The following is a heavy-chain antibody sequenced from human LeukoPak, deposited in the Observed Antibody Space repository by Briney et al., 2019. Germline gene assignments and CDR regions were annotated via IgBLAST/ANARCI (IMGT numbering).Heavy chain of an antibody. Sequence: ASVKVSCKASGYTFTSYDINWVRQATGQGLEWMGWINPNSGGTNYAQKFQGRVTMTRDTSISTAYMELSRLRSDDTAVYYCAREYYYGSGSHHDAFDIWGQGTMVTVSS. CDR1: GYTFTSYD. CDR2: INPNSGGT. D-gene: IGHD3-10*01. J-gene: IGHJ3*02. CDR3: AREYYYGSGSHHDAFDI. V-gene: IGHV1-2*02.